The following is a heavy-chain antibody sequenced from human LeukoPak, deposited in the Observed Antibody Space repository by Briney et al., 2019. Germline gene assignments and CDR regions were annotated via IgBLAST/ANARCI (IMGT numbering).Heavy chain of an antibody. CDR3: ARGQRRLQDY. CDR2: IYYSGST. CDR1: GGSVSSDSYF. V-gene: IGHV4-61*01. Sequence: SSETLSLTCTVSGGSVSSDSYFWTWIRQPPGKGLEWIGYIYYSGSTNYNPSLKSRVTISLDTSKSQIPLKLSSVTAADTAVYYCARGQRRLQDYWGQGTLVTVSS. J-gene: IGHJ4*02.